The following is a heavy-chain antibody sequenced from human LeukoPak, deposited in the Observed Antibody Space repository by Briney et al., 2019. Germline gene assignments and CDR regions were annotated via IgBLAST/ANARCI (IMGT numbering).Heavy chain of an antibody. Sequence: PGGSLRLSCAASGFTFSSYGMSWVRQAPGKGLEWMAYIQYDWSNKQYTDSVKSRFTISRDSSKNTLYLQMHTLISKDTALYYFVKDRCSNGIGCLYYYMDVWGKGTKVSICS. V-gene: IGHV3-30*02. CDR3: VKDRCSNGIGCLYYYMDV. CDR2: IQYDWSNK. J-gene: IGHJ6*03. D-gene: IGHD2-8*01. CDR1: GFTFSSYG.